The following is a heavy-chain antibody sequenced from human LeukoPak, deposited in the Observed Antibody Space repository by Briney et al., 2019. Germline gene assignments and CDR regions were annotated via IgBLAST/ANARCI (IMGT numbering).Heavy chain of an antibody. CDR2: INHSGST. V-gene: IGHV4-34*01. CDR3: ARGRRYCSSTSCYHPYYYMDV. CDR1: GGSFSGYY. Sequence: SETLSLTCAVYGGSFSGYYWSWIRQPPGKGLEWIGEINHSGSTNYNPSLKSRVTISVDTSKNQFSLEPSSVTAADTAVYYCARGRRYCSSTSCYHPYYYMDVWGKGTTVTVSS. D-gene: IGHD2-2*01. J-gene: IGHJ6*03.